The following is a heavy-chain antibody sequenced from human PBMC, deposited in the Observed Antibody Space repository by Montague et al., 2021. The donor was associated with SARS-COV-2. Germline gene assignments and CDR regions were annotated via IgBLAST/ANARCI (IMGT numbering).Heavy chain of an antibody. CDR1: GGSFSSYY. CDR2: INHSGGS. CDR3: ARLAYCGADCFSGWEIFFDS. J-gene: IGHJ4*02. V-gene: IGHV4-34*01. Sequence: SDTLSLTRAVSGGSFSSYYWSWIRQPPGKGLEWIAEINHSGGSNXNPSLKSRVTMSVDTSKNQFSLKLNSVTVTDTAVYYCARLAYCGADCFSGWEIFFDSWGQGTLVTVSS. D-gene: IGHD2-21*02.